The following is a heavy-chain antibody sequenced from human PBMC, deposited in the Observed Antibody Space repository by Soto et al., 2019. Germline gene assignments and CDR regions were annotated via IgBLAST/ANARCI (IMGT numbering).Heavy chain of an antibody. J-gene: IGHJ5*02. D-gene: IGHD2-15*01. CDR3: AGLGMVAAHREFDP. CDR2: INQSGSP. Sequence: PSETLSLTCAVSSGTISSGNWWTWVRQPPGKGLEWIEEINQSGSPNYNPSLRSRVTISVDKSKSQFFLKLSSVTAADTAIYYCAGLGMVAAHREFDPWGQGTLVTVSS. CDR1: SGTISSGNW. V-gene: IGHV4-4*02.